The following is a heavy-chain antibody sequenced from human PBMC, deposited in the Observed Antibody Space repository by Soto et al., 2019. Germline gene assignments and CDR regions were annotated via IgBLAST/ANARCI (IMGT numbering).Heavy chain of an antibody. J-gene: IGHJ4*02. Sequence: QLQLQESGPGLVKPSETLSLTCTVSGGSISSSIYYGGWIRQPPGKGLEWIGCIFYSGSTYYNPSPKSRVTFSVEPSQNQFSLRLYSVTAADTAMYSCARQVVTSSSPVYCFAYWGQGILVTVSS. CDR2: IFYSGST. CDR1: GGSISSSIYY. V-gene: IGHV4-39*01. D-gene: IGHD2-21*02. CDR3: ARQVVTSSSPVYCFAY.